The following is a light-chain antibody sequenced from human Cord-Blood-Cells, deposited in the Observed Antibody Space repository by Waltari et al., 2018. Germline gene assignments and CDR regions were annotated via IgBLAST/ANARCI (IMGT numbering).Light chain of an antibody. CDR1: QSVLYSSNNKNY. J-gene: IGKJ2*01. Sequence: VMTQSPDSLAVSLGAVATINCKSSQSVLYSSNNKNYLAWYQQKPGQPPKLLIYWASTRESGVPDRFSGSGSGTDFTLTISSLQAEDVAVYYCQQYYSTPYTFGQGTKLEIK. CDR3: QQYYSTPYT. CDR2: WAS. V-gene: IGKV4-1*01.